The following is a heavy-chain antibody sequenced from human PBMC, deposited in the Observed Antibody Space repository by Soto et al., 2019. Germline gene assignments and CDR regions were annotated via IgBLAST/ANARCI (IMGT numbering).Heavy chain of an antibody. CDR2: ISYDGSKE. V-gene: IGHV3-30*19. Sequence: QVQLVESGGGVVQPGRSLRLSSAASGFTFSSYGMHWVRQAPGKGLEWVAVISYDGSKEYYLDSVKGLFTISRDNSKNTLYLQMNSLRDEYTAVYHCARGYTSGYPSNWFDPWGQGTLVTVSS. CDR3: ARGYTSGYPSNWFDP. CDR1: GFTFSSYG. J-gene: IGHJ5*02. D-gene: IGHD3-3*01.